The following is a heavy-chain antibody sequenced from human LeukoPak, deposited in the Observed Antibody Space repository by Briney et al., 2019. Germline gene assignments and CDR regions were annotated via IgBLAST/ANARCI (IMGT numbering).Heavy chain of an antibody. CDR2: ISSSSSYI. CDR1: GFTFSSYS. D-gene: IGHD6-13*01. V-gene: IGHV3-21*01. Sequence: GSLRLSCAASGFTFSSYSMNWVRQAPGKGLEWVSSISSSSSYIYYADSVKGRFTISRDNAKNSLYLQMNSLRAEDTAVYYCATGGSSSWYGNDAFDIWGQGTMVTVSS. CDR3: ATGGSSSWYGNDAFDI. J-gene: IGHJ3*02.